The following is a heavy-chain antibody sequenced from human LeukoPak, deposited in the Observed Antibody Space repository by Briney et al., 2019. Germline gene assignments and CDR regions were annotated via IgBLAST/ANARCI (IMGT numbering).Heavy chain of an antibody. D-gene: IGHD3-10*01. CDR3: ERGGDYGSGSFRWRHFDY. Sequence: PGGSLRLSCAASGFTFSNYAMHWVRQAPGKGLEGVAVISYDGSNKYYADSVKGRFTISRDNSKNTLYLQMNSLRTEDTAVYYCERGGDYGSGSFRWRHFDYWGQGTLVTVSS. V-gene: IGHV3-30-3*01. CDR1: GFTFSNYA. CDR2: ISYDGSNK. J-gene: IGHJ4*02.